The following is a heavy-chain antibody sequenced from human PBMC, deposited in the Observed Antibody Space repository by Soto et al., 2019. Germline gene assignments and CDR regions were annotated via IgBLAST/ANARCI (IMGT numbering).Heavy chain of an antibody. CDR2: DYYRGRS. D-gene: IGHD4-17*01. CDR1: GGSVTNSSYY. Sequence: SETLSLTCTVSGGSVTNSSYYWGWIRQYPGKGLEWIGSDYYRGRSYSKSSVKSRVTISVDTSKNRFSLSLNSVTASDTAVYFCVSQRTTVPTQAYFDYWGPGALVTVSS. CDR3: VSQRTTVPTQAYFDY. V-gene: IGHV4-39*01. J-gene: IGHJ4*02.